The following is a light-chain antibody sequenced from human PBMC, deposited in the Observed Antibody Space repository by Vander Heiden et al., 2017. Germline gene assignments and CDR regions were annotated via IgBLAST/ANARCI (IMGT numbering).Light chain of an antibody. CDR3: NSRDSSGNHLL. Sequence: SSELTQDPAVSVALGQTVRITCQGDSLRSYYASWYQQKPGQAPVLVIYGKNNRPSGIPDRFSGSSSGNTASLTITGAQAEDEADYYCNSRDSSGNHLLFAGGTKLTVL. V-gene: IGLV3-19*01. J-gene: IGLJ2*01. CDR2: GKN. CDR1: SLRSYY.